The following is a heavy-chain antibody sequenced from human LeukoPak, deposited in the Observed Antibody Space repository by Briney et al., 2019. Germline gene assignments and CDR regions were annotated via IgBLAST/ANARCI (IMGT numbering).Heavy chain of an antibody. Sequence: GGSLRLSCVASGFTFSNYAMSWVRRAPGKGLEWVSTISGSGGSTYYADSVKGRFTISRDNSKNTLYLQMNSLRAEDTAVYYCAKALGGSGSNFDYWGQGTLVTVSS. J-gene: IGHJ4*02. CDR1: GFTFSNYA. CDR2: ISGSGGST. D-gene: IGHD3-10*01. V-gene: IGHV3-23*01. CDR3: AKALGGSGSNFDY.